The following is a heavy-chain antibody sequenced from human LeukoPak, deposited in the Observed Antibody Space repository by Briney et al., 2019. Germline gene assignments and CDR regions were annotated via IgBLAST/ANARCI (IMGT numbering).Heavy chain of an antibody. CDR1: GGTFSSYA. D-gene: IGHD5-24*01. CDR3: ARGGDGYNYLNYYDY. Sequence: SVKVSCKASGGTFSSYAISWVRQAPGQGLEWMGGIIPIFGTANYAQKFQGRVTITADKSTSTAYMELSSLRSENTAVYYCARGGDGYNYLNYYDYWGQGTLVTVSS. J-gene: IGHJ4*02. V-gene: IGHV1-69*06. CDR2: IIPIFGTA.